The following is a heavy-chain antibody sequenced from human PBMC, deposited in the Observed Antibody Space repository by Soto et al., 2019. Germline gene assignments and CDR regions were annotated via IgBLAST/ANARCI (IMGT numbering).Heavy chain of an antibody. CDR3: ARDRPGSQHYFDF. V-gene: IGHV3-21*01. J-gene: IGHJ4*02. D-gene: IGHD6-6*01. Sequence: GGSLRLSCAASGFTFSSYAMNWVRQAPGKGLEWVSSISSSSSYIYYADSVKGRFTISRDNFKDTLYLQMNSLGAEDTAMYYCARDRPGSQHYFDFWGPGILVTVSS. CDR2: ISSSSSYI. CDR1: GFTFSSYA.